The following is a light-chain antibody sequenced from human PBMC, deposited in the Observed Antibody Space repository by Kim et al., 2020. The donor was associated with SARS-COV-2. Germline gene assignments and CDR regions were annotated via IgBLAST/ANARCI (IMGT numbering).Light chain of an antibody. V-gene: IGKV1-6*01. J-gene: IGKJ2*01. CDR2: DAS. CDR1: QGIRND. CDR3: LQDYNYPYT. Sequence: SASQGDRVTTTGRASQGIRNDLGWYQKTPGKAPKLLIYDASSLQSGVPARFSGNGSGTDFTLTISSLQPEDFATYYCLQDYNYPYTFGQGTKLEI.